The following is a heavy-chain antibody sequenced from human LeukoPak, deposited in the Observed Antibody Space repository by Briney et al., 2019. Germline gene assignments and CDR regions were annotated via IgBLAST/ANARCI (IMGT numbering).Heavy chain of an antibody. Sequence: GGSLRLSCEVSGFIFSDYYMSWIRQAPGKGLEWISHVTASGGAKYYADSVKGRFTISRDDAKQSLYLQMNSLRAEDTAVYYCARGVSYYDRAAFDIWSQGTLVSVSS. V-gene: IGHV3-11*04. CDR1: GFIFSDYY. J-gene: IGHJ3*02. CDR2: VTASGGAK. CDR3: ARGVSYYDRAAFDI. D-gene: IGHD3-22*01.